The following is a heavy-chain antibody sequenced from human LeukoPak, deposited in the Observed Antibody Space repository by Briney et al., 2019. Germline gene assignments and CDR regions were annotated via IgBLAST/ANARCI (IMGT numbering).Heavy chain of an antibody. CDR2: IIPIFGTA. V-gene: IGHV1-69*13. CDR3: ARDIRSGYSGYDEGSV. D-gene: IGHD5-12*01. CDR1: GGTFSSYA. Sequence: SVKVSCKASGGTFSSYAISWVRQAPGQGLEWMGGIIPIFGTANYAQKFQGRVTITEDESKSTAYMELSSLRSGDTAVYYCARDIRSGYSGYDEGSVWGQGTLVTVSS. J-gene: IGHJ4*02.